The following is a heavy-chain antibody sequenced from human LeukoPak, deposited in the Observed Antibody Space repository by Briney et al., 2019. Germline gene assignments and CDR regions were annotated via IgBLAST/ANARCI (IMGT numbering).Heavy chain of an antibody. Sequence: GGSLRLSCVASGFTVSSNYMSWVRQAPGKGLEWVSVTYSGGSTDYADSVKGRFTISRDNSKNTLYLQMNNLRAEDTAVYYCARDPAPLGGYYDSSGDALDIWGQGTMVTVSS. V-gene: IGHV3-66*01. D-gene: IGHD3-22*01. CDR1: GFTVSSNY. CDR3: ARDPAPLGGYYDSSGDALDI. J-gene: IGHJ3*02. CDR2: TYSGGST.